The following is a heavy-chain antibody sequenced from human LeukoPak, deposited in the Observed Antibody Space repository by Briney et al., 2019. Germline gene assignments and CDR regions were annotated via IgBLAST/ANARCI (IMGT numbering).Heavy chain of an antibody. V-gene: IGHV5-51*01. CDR3: ARPPDY. CDR1: GYTFSSYW. Sequence: GESLKTSCKASGYTFSSYWIGWVRQMPGKGLEWMGIIYPTDSSTKYSPSFQGQVTISVDKSINTAYLQWSSLKASDTAMYYCARPPDYWGQGTLVTVSS. CDR2: IYPTDSST. J-gene: IGHJ4*02.